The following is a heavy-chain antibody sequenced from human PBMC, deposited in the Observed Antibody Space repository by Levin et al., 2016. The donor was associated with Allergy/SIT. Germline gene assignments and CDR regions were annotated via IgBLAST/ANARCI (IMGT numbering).Heavy chain of an antibody. CDR2: VYSTGST. CDR3: ARENNYETHIDY. D-gene: IGHD4-11*01. CDR1: GDSITRGTYY. V-gene: IGHV4-61*02. J-gene: IGHJ4*02. Sequence: SETLSLTCAVSGDSITRGTYYWGWIRQPAGKGLQWIGRVYSTGSTNYNPSLKSRVTMSVDTSKNQVSLKVRSVTAADTAMYYCARENNYETHIDYWGQGTLITVSS.